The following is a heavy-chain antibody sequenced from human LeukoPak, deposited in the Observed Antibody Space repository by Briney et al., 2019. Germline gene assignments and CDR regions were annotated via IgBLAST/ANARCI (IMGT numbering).Heavy chain of an antibody. Sequence: GGSLRHSCAASGFTFSNAWMSWVRQAPGKGLEWVGRIKSKTDGGTTDYAAPVKGRFTISRDDSKNTLYLQMNSLKTEDTAVYYCTTDGYYGSGAFDIWGQGTMVTVSS. CDR1: GFTFSNAW. D-gene: IGHD3-10*01. CDR2: IKSKTDGGTT. V-gene: IGHV3-15*01. CDR3: TTDGYYGSGAFDI. J-gene: IGHJ3*02.